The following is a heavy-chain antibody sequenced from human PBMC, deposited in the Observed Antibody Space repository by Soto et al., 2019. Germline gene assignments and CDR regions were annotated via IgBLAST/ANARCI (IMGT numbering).Heavy chain of an antibody. CDR2: IHSSGTTI. CDR3: ARDTHSLDY. Sequence: GGSLRLSCVVSGFTFSDYSMNCVRQAPGKGLEWVSYIHSSGTTIYYADSVKGRFTISRDYAKNSLYLQMNSLRVEDTAVYYCARDTHSLDYWGQGTLVTGSS. CDR1: GFTFSDYS. V-gene: IGHV3-48*04. D-gene: IGHD2-15*01. J-gene: IGHJ4*02.